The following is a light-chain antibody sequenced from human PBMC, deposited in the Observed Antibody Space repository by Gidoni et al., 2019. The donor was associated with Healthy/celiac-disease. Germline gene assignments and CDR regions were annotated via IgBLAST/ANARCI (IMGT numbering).Light chain of an antibody. CDR3: QQLNSYSPT. J-gene: IGKJ4*01. CDR2: AAS. V-gene: IGKV1-9*01. CDR1: QGISSY. Sequence: DIQLTQSPSFLSTSVVDRVTITCRASQGISSYLAWYQQKPGKAPKLLIYAASTLQSGVPSRFSGSGSGTEFTLTISSLQPEDFAIYYCQQLNSYSPTFGGGTKVEIK.